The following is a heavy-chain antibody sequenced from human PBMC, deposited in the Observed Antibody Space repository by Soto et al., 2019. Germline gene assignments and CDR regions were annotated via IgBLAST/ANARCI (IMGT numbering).Heavy chain of an antibody. Sequence: EVQVLESGGDLVQPGGSLRLSCAASGFTFSTYAMNWVRQAPGKGLEWVSSISDNVARTYYAESVKGRLSISRDNSKNILYRQMNSLRAEETAVDYCAKSSGRYSRHDYGSYFDQWGQGTLVIVSS. CDR3: AKSSGRYSRHDYGSYFDQ. V-gene: IGHV3-23*01. CDR2: ISDNVART. CDR1: GFTFSTYA. J-gene: IGHJ4*02. D-gene: IGHD5-12*01.